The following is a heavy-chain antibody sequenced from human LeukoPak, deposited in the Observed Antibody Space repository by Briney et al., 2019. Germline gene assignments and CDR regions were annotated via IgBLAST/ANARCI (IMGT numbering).Heavy chain of an antibody. CDR1: GFTFSSYA. CDR3: AKGNWAVAGYNWFDP. D-gene: IGHD6-19*01. V-gene: IGHV3-23*01. CDR2: ISGSGGST. J-gene: IGHJ5*02. Sequence: GGSLRLPCAASGFTFSSYAMSWVRQAPGKGREWVSAISGSGGSTYYADSVKGRFTSSRDNSKNTLYLQMNSLRAEDTAVYYCAKGNWAVAGYNWFDPWGQGTLVTVSS.